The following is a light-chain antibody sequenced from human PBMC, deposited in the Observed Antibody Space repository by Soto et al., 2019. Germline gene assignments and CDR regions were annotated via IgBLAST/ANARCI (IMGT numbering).Light chain of an antibody. CDR1: SGDIGSYNR. Sequence: QLVLTQPASVSGSPGQSITISCTGTSGDIGSYNRVSWYQQHPGKAPKHIIYEVTDRPSGVSNRFSGSKSGNTASLTISGLQAEDEAEYYCSSYTNINTRSCVFGTGTKVTVL. CDR3: SSYTNINTRSCV. CDR2: EVT. V-gene: IGLV2-14*01. J-gene: IGLJ1*01.